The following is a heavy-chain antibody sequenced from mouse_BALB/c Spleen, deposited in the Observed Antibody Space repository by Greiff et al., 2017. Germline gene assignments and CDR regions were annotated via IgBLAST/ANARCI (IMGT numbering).Heavy chain of an antibody. J-gene: IGHJ2*01. D-gene: IGHD2-1*01. Sequence: EVQVVESGGGLVQPGGSRKLSCAASGFTFSSFGMHWVRQAPEKGLEWVAYVSSGSSTIYYADTVKGRFTISRDNPKNTLFLQMTSLRSEDTAMYYCARSRGNHYFDYWGQGTTLTVSS. CDR2: VSSGSSTI. CDR1: GFTFSSFG. CDR3: ARSRGNHYFDY. V-gene: IGHV5-17*02.